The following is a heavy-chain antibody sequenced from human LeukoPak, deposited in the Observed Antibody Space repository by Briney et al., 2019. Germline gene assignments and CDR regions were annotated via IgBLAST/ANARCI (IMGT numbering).Heavy chain of an antibody. CDR3: ARDLFQCGAYYGALDI. CDR1: GFTFSDFA. Sequence: GGSLRLSCTASGFTFSDFASSWGRQAPRKGLGWGGFIRSNPHGGTREYAPSMKGRFTISRDDSQTVAYLQINSLQTEDTAVYYCARDLFQCGAYYGALDIWGQGTMVTVAS. V-gene: IGHV3-49*04. D-gene: IGHD3-3*01. J-gene: IGHJ3*02. CDR2: IRSNPHGGTR.